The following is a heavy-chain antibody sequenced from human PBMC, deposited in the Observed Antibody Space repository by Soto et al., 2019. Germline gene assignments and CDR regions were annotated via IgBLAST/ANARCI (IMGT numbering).Heavy chain of an antibody. D-gene: IGHD2-15*01. CDR3: ARLGVVVAAPGGIDY. Sequence: QVQLQESGPGLVKPSETLSLTCTVSGGSISSYYWSWIRQPPGKGLEWIGYIYYSGSTNYNPSLKRRVTISVDTSKNQFSLKLSSVTAADTAVYYCARLGVVVAAPGGIDYWGQGTLVTVSS. J-gene: IGHJ4*02. V-gene: IGHV4-59*01. CDR2: IYYSGST. CDR1: GGSISSYY.